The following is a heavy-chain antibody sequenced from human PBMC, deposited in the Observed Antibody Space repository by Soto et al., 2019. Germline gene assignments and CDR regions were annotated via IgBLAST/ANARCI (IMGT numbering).Heavy chain of an antibody. CDR1: GYRFIDYY. CDR2: ISPRSGGT. V-gene: IGHV1-2*02. D-gene: IGHD5-12*01. CDR3: TKKGGGPFPFDP. J-gene: IGHJ5*02. Sequence: GXSVKVSYNASGYRFIDYYIHWVRQAPGQGLEWMGWISPRSGGTNYAQKFRGRVTITSDTSINTAYMELTSLNSDDTAVYYPTKKGGGPFPFDPWGQGTRVTVSS.